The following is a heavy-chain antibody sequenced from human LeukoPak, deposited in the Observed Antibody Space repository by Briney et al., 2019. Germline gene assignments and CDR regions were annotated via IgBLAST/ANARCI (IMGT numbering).Heavy chain of an antibody. J-gene: IGHJ4*02. D-gene: IGHD1-26*01. CDR2: IYPHSGGT. CDR1: GYTFTGYY. V-gene: IGHV1-2*02. Sequence: GASVKVSCKASGYTFTGYYIRWVRQAPGQGPEWMGWIYPHSGGTNYAQKFQGRVTMTRDTSISTAYMELSRLRSDDTAVYYCARDQVDAGSYFAFFDYWGQGTLVTVSS. CDR3: ARDQVDAGSYFAFFDY.